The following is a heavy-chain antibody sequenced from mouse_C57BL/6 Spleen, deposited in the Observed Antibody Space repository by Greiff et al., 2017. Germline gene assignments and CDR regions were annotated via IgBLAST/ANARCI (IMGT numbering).Heavy chain of an antibody. CDR3: TRGYYGDY. Sequence: QVQLQQSGAELVRPGASVTLSCKASGYTFTDYEMHWVKQTPVHGLEWIGAIDPETGGTAYNQKFKGKAILTVDKSSSTAYMELRSLTSEDSAVYYCTRGYYGDYWGQGTTLTVSS. CDR2: IDPETGGT. CDR1: GYTFTDYE. J-gene: IGHJ2*01. V-gene: IGHV1-15*01. D-gene: IGHD1-2*01.